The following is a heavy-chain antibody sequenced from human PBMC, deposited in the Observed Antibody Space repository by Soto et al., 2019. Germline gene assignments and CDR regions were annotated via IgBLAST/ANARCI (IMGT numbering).Heavy chain of an antibody. CDR1: GFTFSDSW. J-gene: IGHJ6*02. CDR2: IKQDGSEK. D-gene: IGHD3-16*01. CDR3: ASLGRHG. V-gene: IGHV3-7*01. Sequence: EVQLVESWGGLVQPGGSLRLSCAASGFTFSDSWMDWVRQAPGKGPEWVANIKQDGSEKNYVDSVKGRFTISRDNAKNSLYLQMNSLRAEDTAVYYCASLGRHGWGQGTTVTVSS.